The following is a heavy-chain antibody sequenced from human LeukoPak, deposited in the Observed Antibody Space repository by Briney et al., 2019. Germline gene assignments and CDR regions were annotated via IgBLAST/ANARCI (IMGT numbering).Heavy chain of an antibody. CDR2: IYYSGST. CDR3: ARLAYQYGSGSYLFDY. V-gene: IGHV4-59*01. J-gene: IGHJ4*02. Sequence: SETLSLTCTVSGGSISSYYWSWIRQPPGKGLEWIGYIYYSGSTNYNPSLKSRVTISVDTSKNQFSLKLSSVTAADTAVYYCARLAYQYGSGSYLFDYWGQGTLVTVSS. D-gene: IGHD3-10*01. CDR1: GGSISSYY.